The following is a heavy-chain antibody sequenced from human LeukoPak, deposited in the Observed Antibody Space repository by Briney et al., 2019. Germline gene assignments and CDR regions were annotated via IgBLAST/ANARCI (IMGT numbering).Heavy chain of an antibody. Sequence: SETLSLTCTVSGGSVSSGSYYWSWIRQPPGKGLEWIGHIYYSGSTNYNPSLKSRVTISVDTSKNQFSLKLSSVTAADTAVYHCARGGYYYDSSGYYHAFDIWGQGTMVTVSS. CDR3: ARGGYYYDSSGYYHAFDI. D-gene: IGHD3-22*01. CDR1: GGSVSSGSYY. V-gene: IGHV4-61*01. J-gene: IGHJ3*02. CDR2: IYYSGST.